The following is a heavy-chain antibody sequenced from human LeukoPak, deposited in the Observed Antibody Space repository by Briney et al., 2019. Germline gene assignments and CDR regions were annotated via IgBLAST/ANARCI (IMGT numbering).Heavy chain of an antibody. V-gene: IGHV3-21*04. J-gene: IGHJ4*02. CDR1: GFTFNTYS. CDR3: AKHQRGTYSHSWYFFDS. D-gene: IGHD6-13*01. Sequence: GGSLRLSCEASGFTFNTYSMNWARQAPGKGLEWVSSIDSSGGYMFYADSVKGRFIISRDNAKDSLYLQMNSLRAEDTAVYYCAKHQRGTYSHSWYFFDSWGQGTLVTVSS. CDR2: IDSSGGYM.